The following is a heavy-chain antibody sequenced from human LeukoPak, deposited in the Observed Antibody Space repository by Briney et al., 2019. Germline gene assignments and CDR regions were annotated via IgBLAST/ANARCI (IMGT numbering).Heavy chain of an antibody. CDR2: INHSGST. J-gene: IGHJ4*02. CDR3: ARVNIVVVPADHYFDY. CDR1: GGSFSGYY. V-gene: IGHV4-34*01. D-gene: IGHD2-2*01. Sequence: SETLSLTCAVYGGSFSGYYWSWIRQPPGKGLEWIGEINHSGSTNYNPSLKSRVTISVDTSKNQFSLKLSSVTAADTAVYYCARVNIVVVPADHYFDYWAREPWSPSPQ.